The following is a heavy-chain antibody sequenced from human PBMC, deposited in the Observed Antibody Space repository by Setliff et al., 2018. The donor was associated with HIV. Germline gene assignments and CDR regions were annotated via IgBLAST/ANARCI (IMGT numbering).Heavy chain of an antibody. D-gene: IGHD6-19*01. J-gene: IGHJ4*02. Sequence: GGSLRLSCAASGFIFTNHWMHRVRQAPGKGLVWVSRINSDGSSADYADSVKGRFTISRDNAKNTLYLQTSSLRADDTAVYYCARDADPHIGMAGDSFDYWGQGTLITVSS. V-gene: IGHV3-74*01. CDR3: ARDADPHIGMAGDSFDY. CDR2: INSDGSSA. CDR1: GFIFTNHW.